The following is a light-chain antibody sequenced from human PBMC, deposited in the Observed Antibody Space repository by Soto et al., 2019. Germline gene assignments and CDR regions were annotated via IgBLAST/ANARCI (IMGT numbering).Light chain of an antibody. CDR1: SSDVGAYNY. CDR2: EVS. V-gene: IGLV2-14*01. CDR3: SSLTTSFTYV. Sequence: LTQPASVSGSPGQSVAISCTGTSSDVGAYNYISWYQQHPGKAPKLLLSEVSNRPSGVSDRFSGSKSGNTVSLTISGLQAEDEADYYCSSLTTSFTYVFGNGTKVTVL. J-gene: IGLJ1*01.